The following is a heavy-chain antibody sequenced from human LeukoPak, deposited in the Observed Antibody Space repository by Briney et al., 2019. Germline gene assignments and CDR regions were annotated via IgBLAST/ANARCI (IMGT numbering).Heavy chain of an antibody. CDR2: IYWDDDK. J-gene: IGHJ5*02. V-gene: IGHV2-5*02. CDR1: GFSLSTSGVG. D-gene: IGHD3-16*02. CDR3: AHSFHYDYVWGSYRFLNWFDP. Sequence: GSGPTLVKPTQTLTLTCTFSGFSLSTSGVGVGWIRQPPGKALEWLALIYWDDDKRYSPSLKSRLTLTKDTSKHQVVLTMTNMDPVDTATYYCAHSFHYDYVWGSYRFLNWFDPWGQGTLVTVSS.